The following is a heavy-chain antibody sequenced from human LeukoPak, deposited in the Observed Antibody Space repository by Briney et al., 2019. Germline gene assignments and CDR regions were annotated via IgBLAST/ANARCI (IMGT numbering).Heavy chain of an antibody. V-gene: IGHV3-23*01. D-gene: IGHD3-22*01. CDR3: AKDLWPYDSSGYDY. Sequence: PGGSLRLSCAASGFTFSSYAMSWVRQAPGKGLEWVSAISGSGGSTYYADSVKGRFTISRDNSKNTLYLQMNSLRAEDTAVYYCAKDLWPYDSSGYDYWGQGTLVTVSS. CDR2: ISGSGGST. CDR1: GFTFSSYA. J-gene: IGHJ4*02.